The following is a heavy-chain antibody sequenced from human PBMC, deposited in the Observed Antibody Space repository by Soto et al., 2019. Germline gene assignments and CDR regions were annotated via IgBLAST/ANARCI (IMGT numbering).Heavy chain of an antibody. CDR1: GGSISSGGYY. Sequence: QVQLQESGPGLVKPSQTLSLTCTVSGGSISSGGYYWSWIRQHPGKGLEWIGYIYYSGSTYYNPCLKSRVTISVDTSKNQFSLKLSSVTAADTAVYYCARDMEGYCSSTSCLVGAFDIWGQGTMVTVSS. D-gene: IGHD2-2*01. J-gene: IGHJ3*02. CDR2: IYYSGST. V-gene: IGHV4-31*03. CDR3: ARDMEGYCSSTSCLVGAFDI.